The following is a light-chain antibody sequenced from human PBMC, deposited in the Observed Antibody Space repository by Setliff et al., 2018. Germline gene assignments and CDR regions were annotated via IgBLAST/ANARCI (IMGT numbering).Light chain of an antibody. J-gene: IGLJ1*01. CDR2: AVN. Sequence: ALTQPASVSGYPGQSITISCAGTSSDVGAYNYVAWYQQNPGKAPKLLIYAVNNRPSGVSDRFSGSKSGNTASLTISGLQAEDEADYYCGSYARSSAPYVFGTGTKVTV. CDR3: GSYARSSAPYV. CDR1: SSDVGAYNY. V-gene: IGLV2-14*01.